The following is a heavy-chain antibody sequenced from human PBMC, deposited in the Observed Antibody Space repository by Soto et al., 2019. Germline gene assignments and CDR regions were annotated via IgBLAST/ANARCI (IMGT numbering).Heavy chain of an antibody. D-gene: IGHD2-8*02. Sequence: SESLSLTCTVSGGSISSGDYYWSWIRQPPGKGLEWIGYIYYSGSTYYNPSLKSRVTISVDTSTNQFSLKLSSVTAADTAVYYCARPSGGGAFDIWGQGTMVTVSS. CDR2: IYYSGST. CDR1: GGSISSGDYY. CDR3: ARPSGGGAFDI. J-gene: IGHJ3*02. V-gene: IGHV4-30-4*01.